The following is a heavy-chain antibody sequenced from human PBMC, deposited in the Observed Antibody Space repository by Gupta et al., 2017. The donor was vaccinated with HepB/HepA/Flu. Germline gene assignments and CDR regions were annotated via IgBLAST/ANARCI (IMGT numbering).Heavy chain of an antibody. J-gene: IGHJ4*01. D-gene: IGHD2-15*01. Sequence: HVTLKASGPALVTPTHTLTLTCTISGFSLNDNGMRVSWVRQPPGKALEWIARVDPDDAKFYSASLKSRVTISKDTATSQVVLKMTDMDTVDTATYFWARTLDARHFDFWGQGTLVSVSS. CDR2: VDPDDAK. CDR3: ARTLDARHFDF. V-gene: IGHV2-70*04. CDR1: GFSLNDNGMR.